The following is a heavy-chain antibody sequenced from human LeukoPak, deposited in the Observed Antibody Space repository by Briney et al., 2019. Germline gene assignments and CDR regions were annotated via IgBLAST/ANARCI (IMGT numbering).Heavy chain of an antibody. V-gene: IGHV4-39*01. CDR1: GGSINRSSYY. Sequence: KTSETLSLTCTVSGGSINRSSYYWAWIRQPPGKGMEWIGSMHPSESTYYNPSLRSRFTISVDTSKNQFSLSLTSVTAADRAVYYCARQPPYSSTFDVWGQGTMVSVSS. CDR3: ARQPPYSSTFDV. D-gene: IGHD2-21*01. J-gene: IGHJ3*01. CDR2: MHPSEST.